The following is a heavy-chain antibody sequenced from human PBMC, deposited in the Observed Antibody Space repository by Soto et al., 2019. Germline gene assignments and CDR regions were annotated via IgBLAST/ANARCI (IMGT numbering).Heavy chain of an antibody. V-gene: IGHV1-69*01. J-gene: IGHJ4*02. CDR3: ARGSITIFGVVIIGALDY. D-gene: IGHD3-3*01. Sequence: QVQLVQSGAEVKKPGSSVKVSCKASGGTFSSYAISWVRQAPGQGLEWMGGIIPIFGTANYAQKFQGRVTITADESTSTGYMELSSLRSEDTAVYYCARGSITIFGVVIIGALDYWGQGTLVTVSS. CDR2: IIPIFGTA. CDR1: GGTFSSYA.